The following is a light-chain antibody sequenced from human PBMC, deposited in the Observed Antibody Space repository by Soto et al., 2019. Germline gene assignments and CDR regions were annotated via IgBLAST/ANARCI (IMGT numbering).Light chain of an antibody. CDR2: DAS. CDR3: QQYENYFWT. CDR1: QNIKTW. J-gene: IGKJ1*01. Sequence: DIQMTQSPSALSASVGDRVTITCRASQNIKTWLAWYQRKPGRAPKLLIYDASSLEVGVPSRFSGSGSGTEFTLSISSLQPDDFATYYCQQYENYFWTFGQGTKVDIK. V-gene: IGKV1-5*01.